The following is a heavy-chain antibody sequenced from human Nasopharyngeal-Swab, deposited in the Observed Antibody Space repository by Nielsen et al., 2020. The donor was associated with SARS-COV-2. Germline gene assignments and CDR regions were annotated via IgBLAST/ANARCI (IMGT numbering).Heavy chain of an antibody. CDR2: ISSSSSYI. V-gene: IGHV3-21*01. D-gene: IGHD3-9*01. J-gene: IGHJ4*02. Sequence: WIRQPPGKGLEWVSSISSSSSYIYYADSVKGRFTISRDNSKNTLYLQMNSLRAEDTAVYYCAKATLYDILTGAFDYWGQGTLVTVSS. CDR3: AKATLYDILTGAFDY.